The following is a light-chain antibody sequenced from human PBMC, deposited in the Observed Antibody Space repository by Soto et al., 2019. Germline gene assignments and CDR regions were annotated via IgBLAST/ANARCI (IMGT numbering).Light chain of an antibody. CDR1: QSVSSSY. CDR3: QQYGSSRT. Sequence: EIVLTQSPGPLALSPGERATLSCRASQSVSSSYLDWYQQKPGQAPRLLTYVASSRATGIPGRFSGSGSGTVFTLTSSRLEPEDVAVYYCQQYGSSRTFGQGTKVEIK. CDR2: VAS. J-gene: IGKJ1*01. V-gene: IGKV3-20*01.